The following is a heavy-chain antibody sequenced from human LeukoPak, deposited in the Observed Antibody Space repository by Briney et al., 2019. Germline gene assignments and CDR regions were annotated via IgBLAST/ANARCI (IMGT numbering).Heavy chain of an antibody. V-gene: IGHV3-48*03. Sequence: GGSLRLSCAASGFTFSSYEMNWVRQAPGKGLEWVSYISSSGSTIYYADSVKGRFTISRDNAKNSLYLQMNSLRAEDTAVYYCARVGFGELLIDDYWGQGTLVTVSS. CDR3: ARVGFGELLIDDY. CDR1: GFTFSSYE. J-gene: IGHJ4*02. CDR2: ISSSGSTI. D-gene: IGHD3-10*01.